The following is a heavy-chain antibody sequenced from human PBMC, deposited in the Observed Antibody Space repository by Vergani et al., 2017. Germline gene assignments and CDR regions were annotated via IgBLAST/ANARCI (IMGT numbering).Heavy chain of an antibody. V-gene: IGHV4-30-2*01. CDR1: GGSISSGGYS. CDR2: IYHSGST. J-gene: IGHJ5*02. Sequence: QLQLQESGPGLVKPSETLSLTCAVSGGSISSGGYSWSWIRQPPGKGLEWIGYIYHSGSTYYNPSLKSRVTISVDRSKNQFSLKLSSVTAADTAVYYCARGHPYYYGSGSYCWFDPWGQGTLVTVSS. D-gene: IGHD3-10*01. CDR3: ARGHPYYYGSGSYCWFDP.